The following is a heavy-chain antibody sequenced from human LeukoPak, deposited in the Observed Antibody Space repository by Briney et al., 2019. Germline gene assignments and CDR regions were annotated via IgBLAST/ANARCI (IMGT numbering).Heavy chain of an antibody. D-gene: IGHD4-17*01. J-gene: IGHJ4*02. CDR3: ARGLYGDYVDFDY. CDR1: GGSFSGYY. CDR2: INHSGST. Sequence: SETLSLTCAVYGGSFSGYYWSWIRQPPGKGLEWIGEINHSGSTNYNPSLKSRVTISVDTSKNQFSLKLSSVTAADTAVYYCARGLYGDYVDFDYWGQGTLVTVSS. V-gene: IGHV4-34*01.